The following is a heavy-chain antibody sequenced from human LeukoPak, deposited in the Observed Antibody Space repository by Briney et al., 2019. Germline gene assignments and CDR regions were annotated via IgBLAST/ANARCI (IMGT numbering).Heavy chain of an antibody. CDR2: ISYDGSNK. CDR1: GFTFSSYA. Sequence: GGSLRLSCAASGFTFSSYAMHWVRQAPGKGLEWVAVISYDGSNKYYVDSVKGRFTTSRDNSKNTLYLQMNSLRAEDTAVYYCARDRQQQLAYYYYGMDVWGQGTTVTVSS. D-gene: IGHD6-13*01. J-gene: IGHJ6*02. V-gene: IGHV3-30-3*01. CDR3: ARDRQQQLAYYYYGMDV.